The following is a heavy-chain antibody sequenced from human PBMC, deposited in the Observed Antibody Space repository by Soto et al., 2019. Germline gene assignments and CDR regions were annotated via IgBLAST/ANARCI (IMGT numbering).Heavy chain of an antibody. J-gene: IGHJ4*02. V-gene: IGHV3-23*01. Sequence: EVQLLESGGGLVQPGGSLRLSCAASGFTFSSYAMSWVRQAPGKGLEWVSAISGSGGSTYYADSVKGRFTISRDNSKNSLYLQMNSLRAEDTAVYYCAKAGRGLTTVTLFDYWGQGTLVTVSS. CDR3: AKAGRGLTTVTLFDY. CDR1: GFTFSSYA. D-gene: IGHD4-17*01. CDR2: ISGSGGST.